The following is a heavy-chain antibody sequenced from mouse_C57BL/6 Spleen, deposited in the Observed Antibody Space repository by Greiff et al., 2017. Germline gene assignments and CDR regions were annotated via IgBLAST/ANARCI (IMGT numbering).Heavy chain of an antibody. D-gene: IGHD1-1*01. CDR3: ARGEDYGSSYGGDFDY. CDR2: ISDGGSYT. J-gene: IGHJ2*01. Sequence: EVKLVESGGGLVKPGGSLKLSCAASGFTFSSYAMSWVRQTPEKRLEWVATISDGGSYTYYPDNVKGRFTISRDNAKNNLYLQMSHLKSEDTAMYYCARGEDYGSSYGGDFDYWGQGTTLTVSS. CDR1: GFTFSSYA. V-gene: IGHV5-4*03.